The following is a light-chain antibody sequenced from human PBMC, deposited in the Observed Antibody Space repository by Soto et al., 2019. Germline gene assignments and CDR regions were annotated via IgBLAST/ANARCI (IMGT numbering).Light chain of an antibody. CDR1: SRDIGGYNF. Sequence: QSALTQPGSVSGSPGQSIAISCTGTSRDIGGYNFVSWYQQHPGKAPKLLIYDVTNRHSGLSDRFSGSKSGNTATLTISGLQPEDEDDYYCSSYTSTSTLLFGGGTKLTVL. V-gene: IGLV2-14*03. J-gene: IGLJ2*01. CDR3: SSYTSTSTLL. CDR2: DVT.